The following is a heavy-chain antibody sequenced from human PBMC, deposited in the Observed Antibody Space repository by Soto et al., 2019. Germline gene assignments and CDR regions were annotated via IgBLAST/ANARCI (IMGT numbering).Heavy chain of an antibody. D-gene: IGHD2-15*01. CDR3: ARGLGYCSGGSCYSDY. Sequence: EVQLVESGGGLVQPGGSLRLSCAASGFTFSTYSMNWVRQAPGKGLEWVSYISSSSSTIYYADSVKGRFTISRDNAKNSLYLQMNSLRDEDTAVYYCARGLGYCSGGSCYSDYRGQGTLVTVSS. V-gene: IGHV3-48*02. CDR2: ISSSSSTI. J-gene: IGHJ4*02. CDR1: GFTFSTYS.